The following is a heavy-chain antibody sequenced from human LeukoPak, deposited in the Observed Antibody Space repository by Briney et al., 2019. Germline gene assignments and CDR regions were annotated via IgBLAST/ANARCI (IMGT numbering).Heavy chain of an antibody. D-gene: IGHD3-22*01. J-gene: IGHJ5*02. V-gene: IGHV3-23*01. CDR3: AKGGSGYFADL. CDR2: ISNDGGGT. Sequence: GGSLRLSCAASGSIFNNYGLIWVRQAPGKGLQWVSAISNDGGGTTYADFVKGRFTISRDNSKNTLFLQMNGLRAEDTALYYCAKGGSGYFADLWGQGTLVTVSS. CDR1: GSIFNNYG.